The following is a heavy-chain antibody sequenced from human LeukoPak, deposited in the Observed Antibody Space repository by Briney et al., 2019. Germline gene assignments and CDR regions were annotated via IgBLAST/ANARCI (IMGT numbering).Heavy chain of an antibody. CDR1: GYTFIAYY. V-gene: IGHV1-46*01. CDR3: ARGGSLAVAPHLYYFDY. Sequence: ASVKVSCKASGYTFIAYYIHWVRQAPGQGLEWMGIINPSGGSTTYAQNFQGRVTMTRDTFTSAVYMELSSLGSEDTAVYYCARGGSLAVAPHLYYFDYWGQGTLVTVSS. CDR2: INPSGGST. D-gene: IGHD6-19*01. J-gene: IGHJ4*02.